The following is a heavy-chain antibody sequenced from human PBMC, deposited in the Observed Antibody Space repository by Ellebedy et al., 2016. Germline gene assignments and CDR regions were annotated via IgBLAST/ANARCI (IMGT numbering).Heavy chain of an antibody. J-gene: IGHJ3*02. CDR2: IYYSGST. CDR1: GGSISSSSYY. CDR3: ARHPKGLRADHAFDI. D-gene: IGHD6-25*01. Sequence: SETLSLTXTVSGGSISSSSYYWGWIRQPPGKGLEWIGSIYYSGSTYYNPSLKSRVTISVDTSKNQFSLKLSSVTAADTAVYYCARHPKGLRADHAFDIWGQGTMVTVSS. V-gene: IGHV4-39*01.